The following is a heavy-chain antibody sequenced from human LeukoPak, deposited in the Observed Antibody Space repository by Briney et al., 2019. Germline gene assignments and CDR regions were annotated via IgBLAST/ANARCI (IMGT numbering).Heavy chain of an antibody. CDR3: ARGGAARLHFQN. Sequence: SETLSLTCAVSGGSISTYYWNWIRQPPGKGLEWIGYIYHSGSTNYNPSLQSRVTISVDTSKNQFSLNLNSVTAADTAVYYRARGGAARLHFQNWGQGTLVTVSS. V-gene: IGHV4-59*01. J-gene: IGHJ1*01. CDR1: GGSISTYY. D-gene: IGHD6-6*01. CDR2: IYHSGST.